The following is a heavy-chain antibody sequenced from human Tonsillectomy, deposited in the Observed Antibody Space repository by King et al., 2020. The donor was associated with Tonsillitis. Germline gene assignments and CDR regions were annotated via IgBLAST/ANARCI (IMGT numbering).Heavy chain of an antibody. D-gene: IGHD1-14*01. Sequence: QLQQWGAGLLKPSETLSLTCGVYGGSFSRYYWSWIRQPPGKGLECIGEINHSGSTNYNPSLKSRATISVDTSKNQFSLKLSSVTAADTAVYYCARVAGAVYDHWGQGTLVTVSS. V-gene: IGHV4-34*01. CDR2: INHSGST. J-gene: IGHJ4*02. CDR1: GGSFSRYY. CDR3: ARVAGAVYDH.